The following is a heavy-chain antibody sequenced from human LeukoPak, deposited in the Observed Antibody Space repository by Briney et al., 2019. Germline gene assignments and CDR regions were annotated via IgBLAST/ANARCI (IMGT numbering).Heavy chain of an antibody. Sequence: GGSLRLSCAASGFTFSDYSMNWVRQAPGKGLEWISYIDSSSGTIYYADSVKGRFTISRDNAKNSLYLQMSSLRAEDTAVYYCARDPPRRYDYWGQGTLVTVSS. V-gene: IGHV3-48*01. CDR3: ARDPPRRYDY. CDR2: IDSSSGTI. CDR1: GFTFSDYS. D-gene: IGHD1-14*01. J-gene: IGHJ4*02.